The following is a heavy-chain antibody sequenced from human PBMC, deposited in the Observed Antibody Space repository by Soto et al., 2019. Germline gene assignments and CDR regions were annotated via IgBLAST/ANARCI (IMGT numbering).Heavy chain of an antibody. CDR2: ISYDGSNK. V-gene: IGHV3-30*18. J-gene: IGHJ6*01. D-gene: IGHD3-22*01. Sequence: QVQLVESGGGVVQPGRSLRLSCAASGFTFSSYGMHWVRQAPGKGLEWVAVISYDGSNKYYADSVKGRFTISRDNSKNTLYLQMNSLRAEDTAVYYCAKDHEVVTGDYYYGMDVW. CDR1: GFTFSSYG. CDR3: AKDHEVVTGDYYYGMDV.